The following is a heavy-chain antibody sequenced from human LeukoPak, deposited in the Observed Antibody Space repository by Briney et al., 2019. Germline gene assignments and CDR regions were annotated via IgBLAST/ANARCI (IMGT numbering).Heavy chain of an antibody. J-gene: IGHJ4*02. Sequence: AASVKVSCKASGYTFIDYYIHWVRQAPGQGLEWMGWIHPRSGDTRYAQKFQGRVTMARDTSISTVYMDLSSLGSDDTAVYYCARDGEYGTGSYYRGSFDYWGQGILVTVSS. CDR1: GYTFIDYY. D-gene: IGHD3-10*01. V-gene: IGHV1-2*02. CDR2: IHPRSGDT. CDR3: ARDGEYGTGSYYRGSFDY.